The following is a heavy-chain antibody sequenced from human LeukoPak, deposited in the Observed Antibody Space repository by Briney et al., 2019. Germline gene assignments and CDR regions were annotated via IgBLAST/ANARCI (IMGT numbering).Heavy chain of an antibody. J-gene: IGHJ4*02. Sequence: GGSLRLSCAASGFTFSSYGMHWVRQAPGKGLEWVAVIRYDGSNKYYADSVKGRFTISRDNSKNTLYLQMNSLRAEDTAVYYCARDTSSGYDLGDFDYWGQGTLVTVSS. D-gene: IGHD5-12*01. CDR2: IRYDGSNK. V-gene: IGHV3-33*01. CDR3: ARDTSSGYDLGDFDY. CDR1: GFTFSSYG.